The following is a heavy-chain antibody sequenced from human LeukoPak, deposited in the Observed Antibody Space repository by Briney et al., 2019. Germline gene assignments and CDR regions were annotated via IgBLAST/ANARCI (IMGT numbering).Heavy chain of an antibody. V-gene: IGHV3-23*01. CDR3: AKIGGAGAAYYYDSSGMNV. CDR2: ISGSGGST. Sequence: PGGSLRLSCAASGFTFSSYAMSWVRQAPGKGLEWVSGISGSGGSTYYADSVKGRFTISRDNSKNTLYLQMNSLRAEDTAVYYCAKIGGAGAAYYYDSSGMNVWGQGTTVTVSS. J-gene: IGHJ6*02. CDR1: GFTFSSYA. D-gene: IGHD3-22*01.